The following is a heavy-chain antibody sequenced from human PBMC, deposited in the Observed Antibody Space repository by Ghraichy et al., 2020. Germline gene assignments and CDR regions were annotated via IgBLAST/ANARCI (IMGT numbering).Heavy chain of an antibody. D-gene: IGHD1-14*01. J-gene: IGHJ6*02. CDR2: ISSSSSYI. CDR3: AREGVLNQKYYYYGMDV. CDR1: GFTFSSYS. Sequence: GGSLRLSCAASGFTFSSYSMNWVRQAPGKGLEWVSSISSSSSYIYYADSVKGRFTISRDNAKNSLYLQMNSLRAVDTAVYYCAREGVLNQKYYYYGMDVWGQGATVTVSS. V-gene: IGHV3-21*01.